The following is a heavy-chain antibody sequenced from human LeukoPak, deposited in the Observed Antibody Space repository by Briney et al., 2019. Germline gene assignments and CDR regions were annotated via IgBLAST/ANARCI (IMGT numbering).Heavy chain of an antibody. D-gene: IGHD6-19*01. CDR1: GYTFTGYY. V-gene: IGHV1-2*02. Sequence: ASVTVSCKASGYTFTGYYMHWVRQAPGQGLEWMGWINPNSGGTNYAQKSQGRVTMTRDTSISTAYMELSRLRSDDTAVYYCARDGSYSSGWVYFDYWGQGTLVTVSS. CDR3: ARDGSYSSGWVYFDY. CDR2: INPNSGGT. J-gene: IGHJ4*02.